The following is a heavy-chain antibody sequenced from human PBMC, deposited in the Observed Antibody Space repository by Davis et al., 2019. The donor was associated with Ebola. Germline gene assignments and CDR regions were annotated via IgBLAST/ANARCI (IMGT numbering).Heavy chain of an antibody. CDR3: ARDLAVAAIFDY. CDR2: IWYDGSNK. D-gene: IGHD6-19*01. Sequence: GESLKISCAASGFTFSSYGMHWVRQAPGKGLEWVAVIWYDGSNKYYADSVKGRFTISRDNAKNSLYLQMNSLRAEDTAVYYCARDLAVAAIFDYWGQGTLVTVSS. V-gene: IGHV3-33*01. CDR1: GFTFSSYG. J-gene: IGHJ4*02.